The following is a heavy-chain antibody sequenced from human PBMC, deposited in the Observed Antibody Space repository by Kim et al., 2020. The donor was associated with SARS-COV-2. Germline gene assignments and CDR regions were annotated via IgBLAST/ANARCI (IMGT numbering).Heavy chain of an antibody. J-gene: IGHJ4*02. CDR2: MYSGGST. CDR3: ARVKEPESIVGAVTNTDEYYFDY. Sequence: GGSLTLSCVASGFAVSANFMSWVRQAPGKGLEWVSSMYSGGSTYYTDSVKGRFTISRDNSNNKLYLQISSLRVEDTAVYYCARVKEPESIVGAVTNTDEYYFDYWGQGTLVTVSS. CDR1: GFAVSANF. D-gene: IGHD1-26*01. V-gene: IGHV3-53*01.